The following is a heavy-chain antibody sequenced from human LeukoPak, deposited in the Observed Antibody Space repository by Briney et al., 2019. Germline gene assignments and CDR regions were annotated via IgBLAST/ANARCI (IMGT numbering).Heavy chain of an antibody. CDR3: AIRAYYYGSGSYYPFDC. CDR2: IIPIFGTA. V-gene: IGHV1-69*13. D-gene: IGHD3-10*01. J-gene: IGHJ4*02. Sequence: EASVKVSCKASGGTFSSYAISWVRQAPGQGLEWMGGIIPIFGTANYAQKFQGRVTITADESTSTAYMELSSLRSEDTAVYYCAIRAYYYGSGSYYPFDCWGQGTLVTVSS. CDR1: GGTFSSYA.